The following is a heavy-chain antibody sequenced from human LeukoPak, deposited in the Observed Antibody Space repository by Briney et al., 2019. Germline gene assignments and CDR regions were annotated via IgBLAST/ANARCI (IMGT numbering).Heavy chain of an antibody. CDR3: AKNGQSGFSFDP. Sequence: SETLSLTCTVSGGSISSYYWSWIRQPPGKGLEWIGYIYYSGSTNYDPSLKSRVTISVDTSKNQFSLKLSSVTAADTAVYYCAKNGQSGFSFDPWGQGTLVTVSS. V-gene: IGHV4-59*12. D-gene: IGHD1-26*01. CDR1: GGSISSYY. J-gene: IGHJ5*02. CDR2: IYYSGST.